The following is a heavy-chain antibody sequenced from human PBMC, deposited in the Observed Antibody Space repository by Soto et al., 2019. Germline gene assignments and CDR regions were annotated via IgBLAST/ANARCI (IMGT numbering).Heavy chain of an antibody. D-gene: IGHD5-12*01. CDR1: GGTFSSYT. CDR2: IIPILGIA. Sequence: QVQLVQSGAEVKKPGSSVKVSCKASGGTFSSYTISWVRQAPGQGLEWMGRIIPILGIANYAQKVQGRVPITADKSTSTAYMELSRLRSEDTAVYYCATRRGYGYNDYWGQGTLVTVSS. V-gene: IGHV1-69*02. CDR3: ATRRGYGYNDY. J-gene: IGHJ4*02.